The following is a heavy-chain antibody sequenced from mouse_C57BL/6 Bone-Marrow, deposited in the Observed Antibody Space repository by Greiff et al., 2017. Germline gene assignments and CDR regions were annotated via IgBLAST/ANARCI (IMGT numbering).Heavy chain of an antibody. CDR1: GFTFSSYG. D-gene: IGHD4-1*01. CDR3: ERYWAWFAY. J-gene: IGHJ3*01. V-gene: IGHV5-6*01. CDR2: ISSGGSYT. Sequence: EVQLVESGGDLVKPGGSLKLSCAASGFTFSSYGMSWVRQTPDKRLEWVATISSGGSYTYYPDSVKGRFTISRDNAKNTLYLQMSSVKSEDTAMDYCERYWAWFAYWGQGTLVTVSA.